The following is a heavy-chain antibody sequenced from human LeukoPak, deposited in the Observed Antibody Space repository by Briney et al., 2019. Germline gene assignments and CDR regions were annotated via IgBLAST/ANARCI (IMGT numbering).Heavy chain of an antibody. D-gene: IGHD6-19*01. CDR1: GYTFTAYY. Sequence: GASVKVSCKASGYTFTAYYMHWVRQAPGQGFEWMGWINTNSGGTNYAQKFQGRVTMTRDTSTSTAYMELSSLRSEDTAVYYCAREVRYSSGWYGRTNDAFDIWGQGTMVTVSS. J-gene: IGHJ3*02. V-gene: IGHV1-2*02. CDR2: INTNSGGT. CDR3: AREVRYSSGWYGRTNDAFDI.